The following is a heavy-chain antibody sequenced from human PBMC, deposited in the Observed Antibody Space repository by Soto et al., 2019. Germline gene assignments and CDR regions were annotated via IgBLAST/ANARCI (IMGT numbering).Heavy chain of an antibody. CDR3: ARGGEPLGYYGLDV. Sequence: SEALSLTCSDSGGSVRSGNHFWNWIRQPPGRGLEWLGYMYYTGVTNYNPSLKSRVSMSVDTSKDQFSLNLTSLTAADTAVYYCARGGEPLGYYGLDVWGQGTTVTVSS. CDR1: GGSVRSGNHF. V-gene: IGHV4-61*01. J-gene: IGHJ6*02. CDR2: MYYTGVT.